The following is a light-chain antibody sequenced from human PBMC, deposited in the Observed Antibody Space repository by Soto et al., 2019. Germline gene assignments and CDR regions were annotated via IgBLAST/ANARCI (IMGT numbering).Light chain of an antibody. CDR1: SSDVGAYNY. Sequence: QSALTQPASVSGSPGQSITISCTGSSSDVGAYNYVSWYQQHPGKAPKLMIYDVTNGPSGVSIRFSGSKSGNTASLTISGLQAEDEADYYCSSYTSSNTLLFGTGTKSPS. V-gene: IGLV2-14*03. J-gene: IGLJ1*01. CDR2: DVT. CDR3: SSYTSSNTLL.